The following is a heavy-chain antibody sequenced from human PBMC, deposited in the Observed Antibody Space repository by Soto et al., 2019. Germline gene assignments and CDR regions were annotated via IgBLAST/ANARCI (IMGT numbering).Heavy chain of an antibody. J-gene: IGHJ4*02. V-gene: IGHV4-59*08. D-gene: IGHD7-27*01. Sequence: PSETLSLTCTVSGDSISTDYWSWIRQSPGKGLEWIGFIYYGGSTNYNPSLKSRVTISVDTPKNQFSLKLSSVTAADTAVYYCAKNWNWGSLVHWGQGTLVTGSS. CDR3: AKNWNWGSLVH. CDR1: GDSISTDY. CDR2: IYYGGST.